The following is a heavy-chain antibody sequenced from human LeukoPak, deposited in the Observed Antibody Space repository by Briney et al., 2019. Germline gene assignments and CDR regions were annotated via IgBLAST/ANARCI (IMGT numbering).Heavy chain of an antibody. CDR1: GFTFSSYG. V-gene: IGHV3-30*03. Sequence: GGSLRLSCAASGFTFSSYGMHWVRQAPGKGLEWVAVISYDGSNKYYADSVKGRFTISRDNSKNTLYLQMSSLRAEDTAVYYCAAGYSSSWYSPYYYYGMDVWGQGTTVTVSS. J-gene: IGHJ6*02. D-gene: IGHD6-13*01. CDR2: ISYDGSNK. CDR3: AAGYSSSWYSPYYYYGMDV.